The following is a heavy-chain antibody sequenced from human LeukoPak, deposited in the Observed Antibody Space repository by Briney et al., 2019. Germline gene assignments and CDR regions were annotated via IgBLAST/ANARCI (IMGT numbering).Heavy chain of an antibody. CDR1: GYSISSGYY. V-gene: IGHV4-38-2*02. D-gene: IGHD1-26*01. J-gene: IGHJ4*02. Sequence: SETLSLTCTVSGYSISSGYYWGWIRQPPGKGLEWIGSIYHSGSTYYNPSLKSRVTISVDTSKNQFSLKLSSVTAADTAVYYCARVPSGSYYRGNYFDYWGQGTLVTVSS. CDR3: ARVPSGSYYRGNYFDY. CDR2: IYHSGST.